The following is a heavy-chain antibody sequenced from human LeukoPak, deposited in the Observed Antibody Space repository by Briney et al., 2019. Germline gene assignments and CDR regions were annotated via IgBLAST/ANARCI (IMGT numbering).Heavy chain of an antibody. V-gene: IGHV3-48*03. CDR3: AREKVNWFDP. CDR2: ISSSGSTI. J-gene: IGHJ5*02. Sequence: PGGSLRLSCAASGFTFSSYEMNWVRQAPGKGQEWVSYISSSGSTIHYADSVKGRFTISRDNAKNSLYLQMNSLRAEDTAVYYCAREKVNWFDPWGQGTLVTVSS. CDR1: GFTFSSYE.